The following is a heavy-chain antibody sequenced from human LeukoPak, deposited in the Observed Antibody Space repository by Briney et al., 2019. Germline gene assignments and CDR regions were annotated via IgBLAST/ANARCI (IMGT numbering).Heavy chain of an antibody. Sequence: RGSLRLSCVASGLTFNGSGVHWLRQAPGKGLEWVAFIQSDGSYKDYVESVKGRFTSSRDDSKNTVYLQMNGLRPEDTAVYYCARNMMGTDYWGQGTHVTVSS. D-gene: IGHD3-16*01. V-gene: IGHV3-30*02. CDR2: IQSDGSYK. CDR1: GLTFNGSG. J-gene: IGHJ4*02. CDR3: ARNMMGTDY.